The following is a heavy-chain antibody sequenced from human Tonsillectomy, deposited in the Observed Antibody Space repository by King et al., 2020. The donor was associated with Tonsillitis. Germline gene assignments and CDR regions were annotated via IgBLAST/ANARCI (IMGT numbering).Heavy chain of an antibody. CDR2: IYYSGST. CDR1: GGSISGYY. V-gene: IGHV4-59*08. J-gene: IGHJ6*03. D-gene: IGHD1-20*01. Sequence: QLQESGPGLVKPSETLSLTCTVSGGSISGYYWSCIRQPPGKGLEWIGYIYYSGSTNYNPSLQSRVIISVDTSKNLYSLHLRSVTAADTAVYYCATYNWNYSYMDVWGKGTTVTVSS. CDR3: ATYNWNYSYMDV.